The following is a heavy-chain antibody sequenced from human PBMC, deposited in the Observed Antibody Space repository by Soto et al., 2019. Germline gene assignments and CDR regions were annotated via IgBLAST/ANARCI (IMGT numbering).Heavy chain of an antibody. CDR2: IHYRGST. D-gene: IGHD2-21*01. V-gene: IGHV4-61*01. Sequence: QVQLQESGPGLVKPSETLSLTCTVSGASVSSGTHFWSWIRQPPGKGLEWIGNIHYRGSTSYNPSLRGGVTISIDMSKNQFSLKVTSVTAADTAVYFCARGLRPYCSPTTCPPAGVVWGQGTTVTVSS. CDR1: GASVSSGTHF. J-gene: IGHJ6*02. CDR3: ARGLRPYCSPTTCPPAGVV.